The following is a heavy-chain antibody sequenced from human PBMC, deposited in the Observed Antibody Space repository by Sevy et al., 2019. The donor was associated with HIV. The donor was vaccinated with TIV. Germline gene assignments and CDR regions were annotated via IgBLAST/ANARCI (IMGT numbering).Heavy chain of an antibody. CDR1: GFTFSSYA. Sequence: GGSLRLSCAASGFTFSSYAMSWVRQAPGKGLEWVSAISGNGGSTYYADSVKGRFTISRDNSKNTLYLQMNSLRAEDTAVYYCAKSTHSITVIVVVTPLFDYWGQGTLVTVSS. V-gene: IGHV3-23*01. D-gene: IGHD3-22*01. J-gene: IGHJ4*02. CDR3: AKSTHSITVIVVVTPLFDY. CDR2: ISGNGGST.